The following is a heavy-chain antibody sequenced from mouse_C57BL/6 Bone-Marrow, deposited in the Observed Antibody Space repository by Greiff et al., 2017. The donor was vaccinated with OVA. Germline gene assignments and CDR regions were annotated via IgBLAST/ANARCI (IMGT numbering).Heavy chain of an antibody. V-gene: IGHV1-81*01. CDR2: IYPRSGNT. D-gene: IGHD1-1*01. Sequence: VKLVESGAELARPGASVKLSCKASGYTFTSYGISWVKQRTGQGLEWIGEIYPRSGNTYYNEKFKGKATLTADKSSSTAYMELRSLTSEDSAVYFCARYDGSRRYWGQGTTLTVSS. J-gene: IGHJ2*01. CDR1: GYTFTSYG. CDR3: ARYDGSRRY.